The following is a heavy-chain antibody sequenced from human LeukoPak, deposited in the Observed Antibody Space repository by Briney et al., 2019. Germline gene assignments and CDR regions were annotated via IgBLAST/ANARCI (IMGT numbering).Heavy chain of an antibody. J-gene: IGHJ4*02. CDR3: ARDVMAARDPYYFDY. Sequence: ASVKVSCKASGYTFTGYYMHWVRQAPGQGLEWMGWINPNSGGTNYAQKFQGRVTMTRDTSISTAYMELSRLRSDDTAVYYCARDVMAARDPYYFDYWGQGTLVTVSS. D-gene: IGHD6-6*01. V-gene: IGHV1-2*02. CDR2: INPNSGGT. CDR1: GYTFTGYY.